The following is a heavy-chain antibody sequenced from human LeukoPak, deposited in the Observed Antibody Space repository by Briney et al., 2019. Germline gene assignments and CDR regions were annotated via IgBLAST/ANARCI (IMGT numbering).Heavy chain of an antibody. J-gene: IGHJ5*02. Sequence: GGSLRLSCAASGFTFSSYGMHWVRQAPGKGLEWVAVISYDGSNKYYADPVKGRFTISRDNSKNTLYLQVNSLRAEDTAVYYCAKGIVPWFDPWGQGTLVTVSS. V-gene: IGHV3-30*18. CDR2: ISYDGSNK. D-gene: IGHD1-26*01. CDR1: GFTFSSYG. CDR3: AKGIVPWFDP.